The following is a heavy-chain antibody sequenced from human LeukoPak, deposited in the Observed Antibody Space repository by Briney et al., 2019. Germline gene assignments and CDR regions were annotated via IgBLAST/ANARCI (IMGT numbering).Heavy chain of an antibody. Sequence: GASVKVSCKASGGTFSSYAISWVRQAPGQGLEWMGWISAYNGNTNYAQKLQGRVTMTTDTSTSTAYMELRSLRSDDTAVYYCAREDSSSWDPYWGQGTLVTVSS. D-gene: IGHD6-13*01. CDR2: ISAYNGNT. CDR3: AREDSSSWDPY. J-gene: IGHJ4*02. CDR1: GGTFSSYA. V-gene: IGHV1-18*01.